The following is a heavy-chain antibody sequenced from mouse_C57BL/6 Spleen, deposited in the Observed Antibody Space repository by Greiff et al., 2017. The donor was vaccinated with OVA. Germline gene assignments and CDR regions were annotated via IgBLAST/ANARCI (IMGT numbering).Heavy chain of an antibody. V-gene: IGHV1-64*01. CDR1: GYTFTSYW. Sequence: VQLQQPGAELVKPGASVKLSCKASGYTFTSYWMHWVKQRPGQGLEWIGMIHPNSGSTNYNEKFKSKATLTVDKSSSTAYMQLSSLTSEDSAVYYCARFYDGYAMDYWGQGTSVTVSS. CDR3: ARFYDGYAMDY. J-gene: IGHJ4*01. CDR2: IHPNSGST. D-gene: IGHD2-12*01.